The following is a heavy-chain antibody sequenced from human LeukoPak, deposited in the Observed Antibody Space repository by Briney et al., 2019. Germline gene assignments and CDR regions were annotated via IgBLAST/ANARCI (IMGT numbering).Heavy chain of an antibody. CDR1: GFTFSDYY. V-gene: IGHV3-11*04. CDR3: ARTHRRVAVADTCFDY. D-gene: IGHD6-19*01. CDR2: ISSSGSTI. Sequence: GGSLRLSCAASGFTFSDYYMIWIRRAPGKGLEWVSYISSSGSTIYYADSVKGRFTISRDNAKNSLYLQMNGLRAEDTAVYYCARTHRRVAVADTCFDYWGQGTLVTVSS. J-gene: IGHJ4*02.